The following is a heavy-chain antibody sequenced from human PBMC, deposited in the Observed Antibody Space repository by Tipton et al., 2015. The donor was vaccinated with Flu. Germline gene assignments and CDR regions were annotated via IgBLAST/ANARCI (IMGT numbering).Heavy chain of an antibody. Sequence: TLSLTCTVSGGSISSGSHYWSWIRQPAGRGLEWIGQLYTSGSTNYSPSLQSRVTMSVDTAKNQFSLKLSSVTAADTAVYYCARTRSGNYLDDAFDMWGQGTLVTVS. D-gene: IGHD1-26*01. J-gene: IGHJ3*02. CDR1: GGSISSGSHY. CDR2: LYTSGST. CDR3: ARTRSGNYLDDAFDM. V-gene: IGHV4-61*09.